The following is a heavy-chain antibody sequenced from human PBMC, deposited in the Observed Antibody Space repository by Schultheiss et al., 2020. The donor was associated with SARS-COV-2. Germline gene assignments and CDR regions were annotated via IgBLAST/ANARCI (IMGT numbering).Heavy chain of an antibody. CDR1: GYTFTSYA. CDR2: INPSGGST. J-gene: IGHJ4*02. D-gene: IGHD4-11*01. Sequence: ASVKVSCKASGYTFTSYAMNWVRQAPGQGLEWMGIINPSGGSTSYAQKFQGRVTMTRDTSTSTVYMELSSLRSEDTAVYYCARDREGDAFTVYFDYWGQGTLVTVSS. CDR3: ARDREGDAFTVYFDY. V-gene: IGHV1-46*01.